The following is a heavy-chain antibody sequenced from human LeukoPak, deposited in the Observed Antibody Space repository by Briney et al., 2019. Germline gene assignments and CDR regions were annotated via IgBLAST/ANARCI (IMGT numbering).Heavy chain of an antibody. CDR3: AKDHFYCSGGSCYAFNI. J-gene: IGHJ3*02. CDR1: GFTFSSYG. D-gene: IGHD2-15*01. Sequence: GGSLRLSCAASGFTFSSYGMHWVRQAPGKGLEWVAAMPFDGSNEYYADSVKGRFTISRDNSKNTLYLQMNSLRAEDTAVYYCAKDHFYCSGGSCYAFNIWGQGTMVTVSS. CDR2: MPFDGSNE. V-gene: IGHV3-30*18.